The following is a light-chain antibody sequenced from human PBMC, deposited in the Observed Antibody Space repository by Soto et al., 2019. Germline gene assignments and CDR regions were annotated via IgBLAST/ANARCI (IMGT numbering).Light chain of an antibody. CDR1: HVISTY. Sequence: DVQMTQSPSSLSASIGDRVTISCRTSHVISTYLNWYQQKPGKAPNLLIHGASSLESGVPSRFSGSVSDTNFTLTITSLQPEDFATYYCQQSFSTPYSFGQGTKVDIK. J-gene: IGKJ2*03. V-gene: IGKV1-39*01. CDR3: QQSFSTPYS. CDR2: GAS.